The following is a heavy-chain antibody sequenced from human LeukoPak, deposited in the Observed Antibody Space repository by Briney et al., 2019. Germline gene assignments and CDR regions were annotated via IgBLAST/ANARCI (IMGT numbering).Heavy chain of an antibody. D-gene: IGHD4-17*01. V-gene: IGHV1-8*03. CDR1: GYTFTSYD. J-gene: IGHJ4*02. CDR2: MNPNSGNT. CDR3: ARTRLTTVTTDLDY. Sequence: ASVKVSCKASGYTFTSYDINWVRQATGQGLEWMGWMNPNSGNTGYAQKFQGRVTITRNTSISTAYMELSSLRSDDTAVYYCARTRLTTVTTDLDYWGQGTLVTVSS.